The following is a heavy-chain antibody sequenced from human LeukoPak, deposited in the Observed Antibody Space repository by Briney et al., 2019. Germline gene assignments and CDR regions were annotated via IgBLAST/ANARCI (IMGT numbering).Heavy chain of an antibody. V-gene: IGHV4-61*02. CDR2: IYTSGST. CDR1: GGSISSGSYY. CDR3: ARGGRGEIFGVVPHVGAGYYFDY. D-gene: IGHD3-3*01. J-gene: IGHJ4*02. Sequence: KPSQTLSLTCTVSGGSISSGSYYWSWIRQPAGKGLEWIGRIYTSGSTYYNPSLKSRVTISVDTSKNQFSLKLSSVTAADTAVYYCARGGRGEIFGVVPHVGAGYYFDYWGQGTLVTVSS.